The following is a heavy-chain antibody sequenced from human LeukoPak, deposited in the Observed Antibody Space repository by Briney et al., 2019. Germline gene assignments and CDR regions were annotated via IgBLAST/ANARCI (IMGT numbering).Heavy chain of an antibody. CDR3: ARGGGRYFDWLSFGEDGNWFDP. D-gene: IGHD3-9*01. CDR2: INPNSGGT. J-gene: IGHJ5*02. V-gene: IGHV1-2*02. CDR1: GYAFTGYY. Sequence: ASVKVSCKTSGYAFTGYYMHWVRQAPGQGLEWMGWINPNSGGTNYAQKFQGRVTLTRDTSISTAYMELSSLRSDDTAVYYCARGGGRYFDWLSFGEDGNWFDPWGQGTLVTVSS.